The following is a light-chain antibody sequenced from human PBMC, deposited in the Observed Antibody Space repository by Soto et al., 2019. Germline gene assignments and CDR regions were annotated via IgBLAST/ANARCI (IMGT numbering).Light chain of an antibody. CDR1: QSVSSY. CDR3: PPRRKRPPLA. V-gene: IGKV3-11*01. Sequence: EIVLTQSPATLSLSPGERATLSCRASQSVSSYLAWYQQKPGQAPRLLIYDASNRATGIPARFSGSGSGTELTLPNRRLEAEDFGVFYFPPRRKRPPLAVGQRTKGEIK. J-gene: IGKJ1*01. CDR2: DAS.